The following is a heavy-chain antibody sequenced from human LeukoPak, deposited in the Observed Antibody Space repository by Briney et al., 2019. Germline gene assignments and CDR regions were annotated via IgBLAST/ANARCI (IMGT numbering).Heavy chain of an antibody. CDR1: AFTVSSNY. Sequence: PVGSLRLSCAASAFTVSSNYMSWVRRAPGKGLEWVSVIYSGGSTYYADSVKGRFTISRDNSKNTLYLQMNSLRAEDKAVYYCARDRWYDFWSGYEGNDASDICGQGTMVTVSS. CDR2: IYSGGST. V-gene: IGHV3-66*02. D-gene: IGHD3-3*01. J-gene: IGHJ3*02. CDR3: ARDRWYDFWSGYEGNDASDI.